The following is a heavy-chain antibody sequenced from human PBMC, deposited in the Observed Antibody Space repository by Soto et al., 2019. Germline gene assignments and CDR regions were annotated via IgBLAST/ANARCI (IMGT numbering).Heavy chain of an antibody. V-gene: IGHV3-30-3*01. CDR3: ARDVPAGAFDI. Sequence: GGSLRLSCAASGFTFSSYAMHWVRQAPGKGLEWVAVISYDGSNKYYADSVKGRFTISRDNSKNTLYLQMNSLRAEDTAVYYCARDVPAGAFDIWGQGTMVTVSS. J-gene: IGHJ3*02. CDR2: ISYDGSNK. D-gene: IGHD3-10*02. CDR1: GFTFSSYA.